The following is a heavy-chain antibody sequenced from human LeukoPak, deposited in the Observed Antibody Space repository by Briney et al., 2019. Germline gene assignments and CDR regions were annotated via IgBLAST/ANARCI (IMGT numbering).Heavy chain of an antibody. CDR2: IWHDGSNK. CDR1: GLTFSSYG. J-gene: IGHJ4*02. CDR3: AMTGYSSSWYSRFDC. V-gene: IGHV3-33*01. Sequence: QPGGSLRLSCAASGLTFSSYGMHWVRQAPGKGLEWVAVIWHDGSNKYYADSVKGRFTISRDNSKNTLYLQMNSLRAEDTAVYYCAMTGYSSSWYSRFDCWGQGTLVTVSS. D-gene: IGHD6-13*01.